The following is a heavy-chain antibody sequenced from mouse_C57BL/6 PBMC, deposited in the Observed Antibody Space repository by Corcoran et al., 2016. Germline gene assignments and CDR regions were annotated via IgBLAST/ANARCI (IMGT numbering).Heavy chain of an antibody. D-gene: IGHD1-1*01. Sequence: QVQLQQSGAELVKPGASVKLSCKASGYTFTEYTIHWVKQRSGQGLEWIGWFYPGSGSIKYNEKFKDKATLTADKSSSTVYMELSRLTSEDSAVHFCARHEDPTLITTVVPYFDVWGTGTTVTVSS. CDR1: GYTFTEYT. V-gene: IGHV1-62-2*01. CDR2: FYPGSGSI. CDR3: ARHEDPTLITTVVPYFDV. J-gene: IGHJ1*03.